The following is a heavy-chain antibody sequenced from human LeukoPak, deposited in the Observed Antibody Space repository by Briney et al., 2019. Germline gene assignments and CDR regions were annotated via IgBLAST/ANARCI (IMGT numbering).Heavy chain of an antibody. V-gene: IGHV1-2*02. CDR1: GGTFSSYA. J-gene: IGHJ4*02. CDR3: ARTGAYYSGMYFFDY. Sequence: ASVKVSCKASGGTFSSYAISWVRQAPGQGLEWMGWINPNSGDTNYAQKFQGRVTMTRDTSFSTAYMELSRLRSDDTAMYYCARTGAYYSGMYFFDYWGQGTLVTVSS. D-gene: IGHD3-22*01. CDR2: INPNSGDT.